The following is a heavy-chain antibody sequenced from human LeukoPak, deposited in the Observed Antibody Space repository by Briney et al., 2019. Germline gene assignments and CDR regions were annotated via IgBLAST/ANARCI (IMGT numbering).Heavy chain of an antibody. J-gene: IGHJ4*02. CDR1: GFTFDDYG. CDR3: ARDGYCSGGSCYGRF. CDR2: INWNGGST. Sequence: GGSLRLSCAASGFTFDDYGMSWVRQAPGKGLEWVSGINWNGGSTGYADSVKGRFTISRDNAKNSLYLQMNSLRAEDTALYYCARDGYCSGGSCYGRFWGQGTLVTVSS. D-gene: IGHD2-15*01. V-gene: IGHV3-20*04.